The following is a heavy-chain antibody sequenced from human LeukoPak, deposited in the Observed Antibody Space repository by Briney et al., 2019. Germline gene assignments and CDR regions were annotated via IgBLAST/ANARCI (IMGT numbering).Heavy chain of an antibody. J-gene: IGHJ4*02. V-gene: IGHV4-30-4*01. CDR1: GGSISSGDYY. CDR3: ARMAYGDYVLDY. CDR2: IYYSGST. D-gene: IGHD4-17*01. Sequence: SQTLSLTRTVSGGSISSGDYYWSWIRQPPGKGLEWIGYIYYSGSTYYNPSLKSRVTISVDTSKNQFSLKLSSVTAADTAVYYCARMAYGDYVLDYWGQGTLVTVSS.